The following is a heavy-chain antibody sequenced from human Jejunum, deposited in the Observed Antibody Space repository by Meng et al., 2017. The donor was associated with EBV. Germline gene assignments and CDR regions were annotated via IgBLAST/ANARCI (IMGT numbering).Heavy chain of an antibody. V-gene: IGHV3-74*01. CDR3: ARVKGSGSNAGDY. CDR1: GFTFSNYW. D-gene: IGHD3-10*01. Sequence: EVQLVESGGGLVQPVGSLRLSCAASGFTFSNYWMHWVRQAPGKGLVWVSYITGDGSSTTYADSVKGRFTISRDNAKNTLYLRMNSLRAEDTAVYYCARVKGSGSNAGDYWGQGTLVTVSS. J-gene: IGHJ4*02. CDR2: ITGDGSST.